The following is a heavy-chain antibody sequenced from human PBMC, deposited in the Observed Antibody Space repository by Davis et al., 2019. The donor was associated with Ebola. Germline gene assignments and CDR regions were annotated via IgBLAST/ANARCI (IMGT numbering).Heavy chain of an antibody. D-gene: IGHD4-17*01. CDR3: ARDKAGVTTSYNWFDP. V-gene: IGHV1-46*01. CDR2: INPSGGST. CDR1: GYTFTSYY. J-gene: IGHJ5*02. Sequence: ASVKVSCKASGYTFTSYYMHWVRQAPGQGLEWMGIINPSGGSTSYAQKFQGRVTMTRDTSTSTVYMELSRLRSDDTAVYYCARDKAGVTTSYNWFDPWGQGTLVTVSS.